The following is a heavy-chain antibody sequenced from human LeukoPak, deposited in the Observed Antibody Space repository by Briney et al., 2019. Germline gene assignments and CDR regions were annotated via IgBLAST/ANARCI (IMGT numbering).Heavy chain of an antibody. V-gene: IGHV3-9*01. CDR1: GFTFDDYA. CDR3: AKEKVAVAGHYDAFDI. J-gene: IGHJ3*02. D-gene: IGHD6-19*01. Sequence: GRSLRLSCATSGFTFDDYAMHWVRQAPGKGLEWVSGISWNSGSIGYADSLKGRFTISRENAKNSLYLQMNSLRAEDTALYYCAKEKVAVAGHYDAFDIWGQGTMVTVSS. CDR2: ISWNSGSI.